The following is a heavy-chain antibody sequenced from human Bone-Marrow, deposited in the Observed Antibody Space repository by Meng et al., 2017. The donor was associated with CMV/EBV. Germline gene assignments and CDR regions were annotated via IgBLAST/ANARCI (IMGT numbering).Heavy chain of an antibody. CDR1: GFTFSSYA. V-gene: IGHV3-30*04. Sequence: GESLKISCAASGFTFSSYAMHWVRQAPGKGLEWVAVISYDGSNKYYADSVKGRFTISRDNSKNTLYLQMNSLRAEDTAVYYCARVSTGIYYYYYGMDVWGQGTTVTVSS. J-gene: IGHJ6*02. CDR2: ISYDGSNK. D-gene: IGHD3-9*01. CDR3: ARVSTGIYYYYYGMDV.